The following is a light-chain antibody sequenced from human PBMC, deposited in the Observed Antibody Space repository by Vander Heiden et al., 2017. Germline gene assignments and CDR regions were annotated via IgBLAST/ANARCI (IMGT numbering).Light chain of an antibody. CDR3: QQSYSTLVWT. CDR1: QSISSY. Sequence: DIQMTQSPSSLSASVGDRVTITCRASQSISSYLNWYQQKPGKAPKLLIYAASSLQSGVPSRFSGSVSGTDFTLTISSLQPEDFATYYCQQSYSTLVWTFGQGTKVEIK. J-gene: IGKJ1*01. CDR2: AAS. V-gene: IGKV1-39*01.